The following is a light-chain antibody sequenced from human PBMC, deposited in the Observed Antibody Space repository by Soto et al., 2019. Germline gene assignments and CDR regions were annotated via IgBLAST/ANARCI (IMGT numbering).Light chain of an antibody. Sequence: DIQLTQSPSSLSASVGDRVTITCRASQAIRNDLGWYQQKPAKDPKLLIYAESSLQSGVPSRFGGSGSGTEFTLTISSLQPEDSASYYCQQLNSYPTFGQGTRLENK. CDR2: AES. CDR1: QAIRND. J-gene: IGKJ5*01. V-gene: IGKV1-17*01. CDR3: QQLNSYPT.